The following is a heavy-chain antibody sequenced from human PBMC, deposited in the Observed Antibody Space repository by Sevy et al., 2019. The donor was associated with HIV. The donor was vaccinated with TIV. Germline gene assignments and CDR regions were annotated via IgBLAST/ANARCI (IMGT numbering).Heavy chain of an antibody. J-gene: IGHJ4*02. D-gene: IGHD3-9*01. V-gene: IGHV3-30*18. CDR2: ISYDGTIK. Sequence: GGSLRLSCAASGFTFGSYGMHWVRQAPGKGLEWVAVISYDGTIKSYADSVMGRFSISRDNADSTLYLLMDSLRAEDTAVDYCAKEGYDILTGFEPGNFDSWGQGTLVTVSS. CDR1: GFTFGSYG. CDR3: AKEGYDILTGFEPGNFDS.